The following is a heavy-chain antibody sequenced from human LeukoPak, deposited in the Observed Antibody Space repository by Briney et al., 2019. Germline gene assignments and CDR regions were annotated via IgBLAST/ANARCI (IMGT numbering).Heavy chain of an antibody. CDR3: ARSISSWYYLDC. D-gene: IGHD6-13*01. J-gene: IGHJ4*02. Sequence: PGGSLRLSCAASGFTVSSNYMSWVRQAPGKGLEWVSLIYSGGSTYYSDSVKGRFTISRDNSKNTLYLQMNTLRAEDTAVYYCARSISSWYYLDCWGQGTLVTVSS. CDR1: GFTVSSNY. CDR2: IYSGGST. V-gene: IGHV3-66*01.